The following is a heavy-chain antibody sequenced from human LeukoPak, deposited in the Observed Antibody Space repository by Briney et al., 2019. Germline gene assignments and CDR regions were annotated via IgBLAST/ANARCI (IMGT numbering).Heavy chain of an antibody. Sequence: GGSLRLSCAASGFTFSSYGMHWVRQAPGKGLEWVAIIRFDGSNKYYADSVKGRFTISRDNSKNTLYLQMNSLRAEDTAVYYCARVYDISAYYFHAFDIWGQGTMVTVSS. CDR1: GFTFSSYG. CDR3: ARVYDISAYYFHAFDI. J-gene: IGHJ3*02. D-gene: IGHD3-22*01. CDR2: IRFDGSNK. V-gene: IGHV3-33*01.